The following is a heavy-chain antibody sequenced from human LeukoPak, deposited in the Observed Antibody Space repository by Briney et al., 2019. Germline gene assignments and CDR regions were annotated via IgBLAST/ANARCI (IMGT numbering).Heavy chain of an antibody. J-gene: IGHJ4*02. CDR2: IIPIFGIA. CDR3: ARHSYYYDSSGYYLVD. V-gene: IGHV1-69*04. CDR1: GGTFSCYA. D-gene: IGHD3-22*01. Sequence: SVKISCKASGGTFSCYAISWVRQAPGQGLEWMGRIIPIFGIANYAQKFQGRVTITADKSTSTAYMELSSLRSEDTAVYYCARHSYYYDSSGYYLVDWGQGTLVTVSS.